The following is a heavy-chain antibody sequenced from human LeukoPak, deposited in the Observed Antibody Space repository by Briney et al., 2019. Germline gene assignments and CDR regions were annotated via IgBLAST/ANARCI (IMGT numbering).Heavy chain of an antibody. CDR3: ARLYSSSSFY. V-gene: IGHV4-34*01. CDR1: GGSISSYY. Sequence: PSETLSLTCTVSGGSISSYYWSWIRQPPGKGLEWIGEINHSGSTSYNPSLKSRVTISVDTSKNQFSLKLSSVTAADTAVYYCARLYSSSSFYWGQGTLVTVSS. J-gene: IGHJ4*02. CDR2: INHSGST. D-gene: IGHD6-6*01.